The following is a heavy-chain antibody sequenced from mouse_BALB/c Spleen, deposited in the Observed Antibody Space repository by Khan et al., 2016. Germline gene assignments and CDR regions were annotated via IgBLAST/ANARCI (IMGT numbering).Heavy chain of an antibody. Sequence: EVQLQASFVGLVQPGGSMKLSCVASGFTFSNYWMNWVRQSPEKGLEWVAEIRLKSNNYATHYAESVKGRFTISRDDSKSSVYLQMNNLRAEDTGIYYCTTGFAYWGQGTLVTVSA. V-gene: IGHV6-6*02. CDR2: IRLKSNNYAT. J-gene: IGHJ3*01. CDR3: TTGFAY. CDR1: GFTFSNYW.